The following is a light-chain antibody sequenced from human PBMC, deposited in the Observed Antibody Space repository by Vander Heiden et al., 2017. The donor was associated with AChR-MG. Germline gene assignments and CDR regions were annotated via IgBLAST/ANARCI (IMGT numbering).Light chain of an antibody. V-gene: IGLV2-14*03. CDR1: SNDVGRYNY. J-gene: IGLJ3*02. CDR3: SSYTGSSTWV. CDR2: DVS. Sequence: QSALTQPASVSGSPGQSVAISCTGTSNDVGRYNYVSWSQHHPRQAPKVIIFDVSMRPAGVSNRFSGSKSGNTASLTISGLQAEDEADYYCSSYTGSSTWVFGGGTKVTVL.